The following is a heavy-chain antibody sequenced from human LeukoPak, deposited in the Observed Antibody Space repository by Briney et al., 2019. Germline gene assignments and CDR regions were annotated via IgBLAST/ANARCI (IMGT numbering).Heavy chain of an antibody. CDR1: GYTFTYRY. J-gene: IGHJ3*02. CDR3: ALPMVRENAFDI. D-gene: IGHD3-10*01. Sequence: SVNVSCKASGYTFTYRYLHWVRQAPGQALEWMGWITPFSGNTNYAQKFQDRVTITRDRSMSTAYMELSSLRSEDTAMYYCALPMVRENAFDIWGQGTMVTVSS. CDR2: ITPFSGNT. V-gene: IGHV1-45*02.